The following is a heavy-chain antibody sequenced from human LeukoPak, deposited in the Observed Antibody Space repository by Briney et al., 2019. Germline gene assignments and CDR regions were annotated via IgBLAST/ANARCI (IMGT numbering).Heavy chain of an antibody. CDR1: GFTFNTYS. CDR3: AKLFESGTYNNFFHY. V-gene: IGHV3-23*01. D-gene: IGHD3-10*01. Sequence: GGSLRLSCEASGFTFNTYSMNWVRQAPGKGLEWVSAITATSSSTHDADSVQGRFTISRDNSKNTLYLQMNSLRPEDTAIYYCAKLFESGTYNNFFHYWGQGTLVTVFS. CDR2: ITATSSST. J-gene: IGHJ4*02.